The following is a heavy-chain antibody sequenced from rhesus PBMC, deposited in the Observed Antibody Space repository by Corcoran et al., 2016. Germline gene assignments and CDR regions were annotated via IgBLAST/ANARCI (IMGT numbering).Heavy chain of an antibody. CDR2: INGKTGSN. CDR1: GASISSNW. V-gene: IGHV4-80*01. CDR3: ARGYSGSWNRYYFDD. J-gene: IGHJ4*01. Sequence: QVQLQESGPGLVMPSETLSLTCTVSGASISSNWWSWIRQSPGKGLEWIGEINGKTGSNNYQPALKSRVTISKDASKNQFSLKLSSVPAADTAVYYCARGYSGSWNRYYFDDWGQGVLVTVSS. D-gene: IGHD6-25*01.